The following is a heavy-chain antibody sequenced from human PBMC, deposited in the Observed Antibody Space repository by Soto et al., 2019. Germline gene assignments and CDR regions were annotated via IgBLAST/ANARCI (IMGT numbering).Heavy chain of an antibody. D-gene: IGHD6-19*01. CDR2: IYYSGST. CDR1: GGSISSSSYD. V-gene: IGHV4-39*01. Sequence: QLQLQESGPGLVKPSETLSLTCTVSGGSISSSSYDWGRIRQPPGKGLEWIGSIYYSGSTYYNPSLKSRVIISVDTSKNQSSMKLSSVTAADTAVYYWARAVAGYFRYWGQGTLVTVSS. CDR3: ARAVAGYFRY. J-gene: IGHJ4*02.